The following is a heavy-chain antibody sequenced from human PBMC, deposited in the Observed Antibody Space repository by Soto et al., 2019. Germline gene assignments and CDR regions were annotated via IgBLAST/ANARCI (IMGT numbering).Heavy chain of an antibody. D-gene: IGHD1-1*01. J-gene: IGHJ4*02. CDR1: EFTFNTYA. Sequence: QVQLVESGGGVVQPGRSLRLSCAASEFTFNTYAMHWVRQAPGKGLEWVALISYDGSNKYHADSVRGRFTISRDNTKNTLYLQMTSLRAEDTAVYYWTIDGSLNEKCDNLGQGTLVTVSS. V-gene: IGHV3-30*14. CDR3: TIDGSLNEKCDN. CDR2: ISYDGSNK.